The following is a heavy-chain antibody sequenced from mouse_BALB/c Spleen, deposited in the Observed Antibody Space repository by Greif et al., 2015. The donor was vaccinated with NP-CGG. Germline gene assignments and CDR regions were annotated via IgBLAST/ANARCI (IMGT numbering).Heavy chain of an antibody. CDR2: INPDSSTI. V-gene: IGHV4-1*02. CDR3: ARRYYYGRYFDV. CDR1: GFDFSRYW. Sequence: EVHLVESGGALVQPGGSLKLSCAASGFDFSRYWMSWVRQAPGKVLEWIGEINPDSSTINYTPSLKDKFIISRDNAKNALYLQMSKVRSEDTALYYCARRYYYGRYFDVWGAGTTVTVSS. J-gene: IGHJ1*01. D-gene: IGHD1-1*01.